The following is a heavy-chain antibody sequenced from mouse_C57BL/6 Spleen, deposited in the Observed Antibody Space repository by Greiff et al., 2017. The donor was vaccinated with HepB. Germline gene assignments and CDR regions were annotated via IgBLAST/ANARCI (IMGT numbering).Heavy chain of an antibody. V-gene: IGHV1-62-2*01. Sequence: VQLQQSGAELVKPGASVKLSCKASGYTFTEYTIHWVKKRSGQGLEWIGWFYPGSGSIKYNEKFKDKATLTADKSSSTVYMELSRLTSEDSAVYFCARHEPGLGRAGWYFDVWGTGTTVTVSS. D-gene: IGHD4-1*01. CDR1: GYTFTEYT. CDR2: FYPGSGSI. J-gene: IGHJ1*03. CDR3: ARHEPGLGRAGWYFDV.